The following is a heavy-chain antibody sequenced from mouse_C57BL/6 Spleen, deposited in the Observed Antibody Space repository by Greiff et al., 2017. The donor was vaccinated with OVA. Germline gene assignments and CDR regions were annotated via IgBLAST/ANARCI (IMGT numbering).Heavy chain of an antibody. J-gene: IGHJ3*01. CDR1: GYTFTSYW. CDR3: ARGEHVGYYRFAY. V-gene: IGHV1-53*01. CDR2: INPSNGGT. Sequence: QVQLQQPGTELVKPGASVKLSCKASGYTFTSYWMHWVKQRPGQGLEWIGNINPSNGGTNYNEKFKRKATLTVDKSSSTAYMQLSSLTSEDSAVYYCARGEHVGYYRFAYWGQGTLVTVSA. D-gene: IGHD2-3*01.